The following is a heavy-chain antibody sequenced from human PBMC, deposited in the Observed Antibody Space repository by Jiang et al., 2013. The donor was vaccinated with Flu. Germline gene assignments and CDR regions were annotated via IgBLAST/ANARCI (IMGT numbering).Heavy chain of an antibody. J-gene: IGHJ4*02. D-gene: IGHD1-1*01. V-gene: IGHV3-15*07. Sequence: QLLESGGGLVKPGGSLRLSCAASGFTFYDAWMNWVRQAPGKGLEWVGRLKSNFDGGTPHYAAPVKGRFAFSRDDSKNTLYLQMNSLKTEDTAVYYCTTSFGSNWDAEAFDNWGQGTLVTVSS. CDR1: GFTFYDAW. CDR3: TTSFGSNWDAEAFDN. CDR2: LKSNFDGGTP.